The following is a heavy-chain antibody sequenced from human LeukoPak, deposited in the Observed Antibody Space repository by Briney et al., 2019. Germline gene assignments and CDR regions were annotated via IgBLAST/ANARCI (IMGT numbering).Heavy chain of an antibody. CDR1: GFTFSSFT. V-gene: IGHV3-23*01. CDR3: GKEGGA. D-gene: IGHD3-16*01. J-gene: IGHJ5*02. CDR2: IGGRGGST. Sequence: PGGSLRLSCAASGFTFSSFTMTWVRQAPGKGLEWVSAIGGRGGSTYYADFLEGRFTIARDNSKDMVYLRMNSLKVEDTAIYYCGKEGGAWGQGTKVTVSS.